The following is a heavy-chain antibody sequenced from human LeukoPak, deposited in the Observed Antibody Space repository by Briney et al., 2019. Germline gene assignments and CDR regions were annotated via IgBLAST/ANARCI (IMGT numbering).Heavy chain of an antibody. V-gene: IGHV3-23*01. D-gene: IGHD6-19*01. Sequence: GGSLRLSCAASGFNFSDYGMIWVRQAPGKGLEWVSGISGRDYSDHADSVKGRFTISRDNSKNTLYLQMNSLRAEDTAVYYCARGAQRNIAVAGVDAFDIWGQGTMVTVSS. CDR3: ARGAQRNIAVAGVDAFDI. J-gene: IGHJ3*02. CDR1: GFNFSDYG. CDR2: ISGRDYS.